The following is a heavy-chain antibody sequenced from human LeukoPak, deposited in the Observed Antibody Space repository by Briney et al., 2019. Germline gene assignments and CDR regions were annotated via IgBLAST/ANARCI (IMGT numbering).Heavy chain of an antibody. CDR1: GYSFTTYW. Sequence: GEPLKISCKGFGYSFTTYWVAWVRQMPGKGLEWVGIIYPGDSDTRFSPYFQGQVTISADKSTSTAYLQWTSLKASDTAMYYCARPLVGTGYSSSWYFDSWGQGTLVTVSS. CDR3: ARPLVGTGYSSSWYFDS. V-gene: IGHV5-51*01. D-gene: IGHD6-13*01. J-gene: IGHJ4*02. CDR2: IYPGDSDT.